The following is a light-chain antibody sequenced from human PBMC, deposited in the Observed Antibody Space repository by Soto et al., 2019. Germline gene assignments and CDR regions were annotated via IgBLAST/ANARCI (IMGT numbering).Light chain of an antibody. Sequence: QSALTQPPSASGSPGQSGTISCTGTSSDVGGYNYVSWYQQHPGKAPKVMIYEVSKRPSGVPDRVSGSKSGNTASLTVSGLQAEDEADYYCGSYAGSHNFVFGTGTKLTVL. J-gene: IGLJ1*01. CDR3: GSYAGSHNFV. CDR1: SSDVGGYNY. CDR2: EVS. V-gene: IGLV2-8*01.